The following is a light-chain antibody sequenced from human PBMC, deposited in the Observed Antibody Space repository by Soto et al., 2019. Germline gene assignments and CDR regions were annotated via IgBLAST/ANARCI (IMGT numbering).Light chain of an antibody. CDR3: QKYNSSPRT. CDR1: QGISNS. V-gene: IGKV1-27*01. CDR2: AAS. J-gene: IGKJ1*01. Sequence: DIQMTQSPSSLSASVGDRVTITCRASQGISNSLAWYQQKPGKVPKLLIYAASTLQSGVPSRFSGSGSGTDFTLTISSLQTEDVATYYCQKYNSSPRTVGHGTKVEIK.